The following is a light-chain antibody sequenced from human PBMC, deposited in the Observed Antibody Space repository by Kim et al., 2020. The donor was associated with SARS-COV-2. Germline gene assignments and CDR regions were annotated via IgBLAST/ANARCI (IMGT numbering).Light chain of an antibody. CDR1: TGHSAYA. Sequence: QLVLTQSPSASASLGASVKLTCTLNTGHSAYAIAWHQQQPGKGPRYLMKLNSDGSHNKGDGIPDRFSGSSSGLDRYLTISNLQSEDEADYYCQSWGTGDVFGGGTKLTVL. J-gene: IGLJ2*01. CDR2: LNSDGSH. CDR3: QSWGTGDV. V-gene: IGLV4-69*01.